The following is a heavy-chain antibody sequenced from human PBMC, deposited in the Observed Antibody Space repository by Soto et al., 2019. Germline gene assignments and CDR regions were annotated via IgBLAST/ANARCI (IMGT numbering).Heavy chain of an antibody. CDR3: ARGWLRDPWMY. V-gene: IGHV3-21*01. CDR1: GFIFSSYT. J-gene: IGHJ4*02. CDR2: ISASSTYM. Sequence: EVQLVESGGGLVKPGGSLRLSCAASGFIFSSYTMNWVRQAPGKGLEWVSSISASSTYMYYADSLKGLFTISRGNAYNSFYLLMNSLRAEATAVYYCARGWLRDPWMYWGQGTLVTVSS. D-gene: IGHD5-12*01.